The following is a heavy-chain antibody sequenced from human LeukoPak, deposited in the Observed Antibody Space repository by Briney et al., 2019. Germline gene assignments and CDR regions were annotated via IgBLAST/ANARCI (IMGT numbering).Heavy chain of an antibody. V-gene: IGHV3-23*01. CDR3: AKEAEYYDFWSGSYYFDY. Sequence: PGRSLRLSCAASGFTFSSYAMSWVRQAPGKGLEWVSAISGSGGSTYYADSVKGRFTISRDNSKNTLYLQMNSLRAEDTAVYYCAKEAEYYDFWSGSYYFDYWGQGTLVTVSS. D-gene: IGHD3-3*01. J-gene: IGHJ4*02. CDR1: GFTFSSYA. CDR2: ISGSGGST.